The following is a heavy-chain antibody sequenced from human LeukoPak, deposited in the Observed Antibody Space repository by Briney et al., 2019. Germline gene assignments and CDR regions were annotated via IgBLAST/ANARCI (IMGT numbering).Heavy chain of an antibody. CDR3: AKDQGGSYSPVDY. D-gene: IGHD2-15*01. Sequence: PGRSLRLSCVASGFTFSSYGMHWVRQAPGKGLEWVSVISGSGDSRFYGDSVKGRFTISRDNSKNTLYLQMNSPRAEDTAVYYCAKDQGGSYSPVDYWGQGTLVTVSS. CDR2: ISGSGDSR. J-gene: IGHJ4*02. CDR1: GFTFSSYG. V-gene: IGHV3-23*01.